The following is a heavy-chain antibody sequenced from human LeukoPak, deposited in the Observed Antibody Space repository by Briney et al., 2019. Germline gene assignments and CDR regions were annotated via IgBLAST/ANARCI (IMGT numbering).Heavy chain of an antibody. CDR3: AKVGLTP. CDR2: INPNSGGT. Sequence: ASVKVSCKASGYTFTGYYIHWVRQAPGQGLEWMGWINPNSGGTKYSQKFQGRVTVTRDPSINTVYMELSGLRSDDTAVYYCAKVGLTPWGQGTLVTVSS. J-gene: IGHJ5*02. CDR1: GYTFTGYY. V-gene: IGHV1-2*02.